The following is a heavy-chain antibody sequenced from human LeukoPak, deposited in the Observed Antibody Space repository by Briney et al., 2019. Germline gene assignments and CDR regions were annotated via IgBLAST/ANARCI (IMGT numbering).Heavy chain of an antibody. V-gene: IGHV4-4*02. Sequence: SETLSLTCAVSGGSISSSNWWSWVRQPPGKGLEWIGEIYHSGSTNYNPSLKSRVTISVDKSKNQFSLKLSSVTAADTAVYYCARLPDTAMVNNWFDPWGQGTLVTVSS. CDR2: IYHSGST. D-gene: IGHD5-18*01. J-gene: IGHJ5*02. CDR3: ARLPDTAMVNNWFDP. CDR1: GGSISSSNW.